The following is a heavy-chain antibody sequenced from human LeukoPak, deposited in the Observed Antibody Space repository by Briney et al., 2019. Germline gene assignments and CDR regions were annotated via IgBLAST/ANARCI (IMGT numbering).Heavy chain of an antibody. CDR3: AVLRDGYNLGFDY. D-gene: IGHD5-24*01. CDR1: GVSISSYY. V-gene: IGHV4-59*08. J-gene: IGHJ4*02. Sequence: TSETLSLTCTVSGVSISSYYWSWIRQPPGKGLEWIGYIYYSGSTNYNPSLKSRVTISVDTSKNQFSLKLSSVTAADTAVYYCAVLRDGYNLGFDYWGQGTLVTVSS. CDR2: IYYSGST.